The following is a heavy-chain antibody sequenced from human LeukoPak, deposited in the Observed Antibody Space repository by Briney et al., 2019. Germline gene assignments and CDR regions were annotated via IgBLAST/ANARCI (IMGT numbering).Heavy chain of an antibody. CDR2: ISYDGSNK. D-gene: IGHD6-13*01. CDR1: GFTFSSYG. Sequence: PGGSLRLSCAASGFTFSSYGMHWVRQAPGKGLEWVAVISYDGSNKYYADSVKGRFTISRDNSQNTLYLQMNSLRAEDTAVYYCAKIVAAAGFDYWGQGTLVTVSS. J-gene: IGHJ4*02. CDR3: AKIVAAAGFDY. V-gene: IGHV3-30*18.